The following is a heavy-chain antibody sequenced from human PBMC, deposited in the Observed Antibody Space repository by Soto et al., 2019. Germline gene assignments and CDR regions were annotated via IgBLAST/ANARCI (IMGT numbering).Heavy chain of an antibody. D-gene: IGHD3-22*01. CDR2: IWNDGSNK. Sequence: GGSLRLSCAASGFIFSSYDMHWVRQAPGKGLEWVAFIWNDGSNKYYADSVKGRFTISRDNSKNTLYLRMNSLTAEDTAVYYCARAYYDSSGYYLGFSYYYGMDVWGQGTTVTVSS. CDR1: GFIFSSYD. V-gene: IGHV3-33*01. J-gene: IGHJ6*02. CDR3: ARAYYDSSGYYLGFSYYYGMDV.